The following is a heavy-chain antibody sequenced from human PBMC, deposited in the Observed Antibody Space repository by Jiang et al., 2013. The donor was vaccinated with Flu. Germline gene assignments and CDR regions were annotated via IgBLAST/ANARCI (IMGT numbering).Heavy chain of an antibody. Sequence: TCTVSGGSISTYYWSWIRQPAGKGLEWIGRIYTSGSTNYNPSLKSRVAMSVDTSKNQFSLKLSSVTAADTAMYYCARDLSGYSSGWAYDAFDIWGQGTMVTVSS. D-gene: IGHD6-19*01. CDR1: GGSISTYY. CDR2: IYTSGST. J-gene: IGHJ3*02. CDR3: ARDLSGYSSGWAYDAFDI. V-gene: IGHV4-4*07.